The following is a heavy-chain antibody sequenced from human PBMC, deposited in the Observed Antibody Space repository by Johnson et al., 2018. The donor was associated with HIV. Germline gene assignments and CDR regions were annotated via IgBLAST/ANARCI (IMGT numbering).Heavy chain of an antibody. D-gene: IGHD3-22*01. J-gene: IGHJ3*02. Sequence: VQLVESGGGVVQPGRSLRLSCAASGFTFSSYAMHWVRQAPGKGLEWVAVISYDGSDKYYADSVKGRFSISRDNGKNSLYMQMNSLRAEDTALYYCTRTDDTYDYESVGYVDAFDIWGQGTLVTLSA. CDR1: GFTFSSYA. V-gene: IGHV3-30*04. CDR2: ISYDGSDK. CDR3: TRTDDTYDYESVGYVDAFDI.